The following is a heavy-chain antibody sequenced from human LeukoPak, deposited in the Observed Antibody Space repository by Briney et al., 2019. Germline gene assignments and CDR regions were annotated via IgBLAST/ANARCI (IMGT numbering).Heavy chain of an antibody. Sequence: GESLKISCKGSGYSFTSYWIGWVRQMPGKGLEWMGIIYPGDFDTRYSPSFQGQVTISADKSISTAYLQWSSLKASDTAMYYCARTIAAAGQGVHYWGQGTLVTVSS. CDR2: IYPGDFDT. D-gene: IGHD6-13*01. V-gene: IGHV5-51*01. CDR1: GYSFTSYW. CDR3: ARTIAAAGQGVHY. J-gene: IGHJ4*02.